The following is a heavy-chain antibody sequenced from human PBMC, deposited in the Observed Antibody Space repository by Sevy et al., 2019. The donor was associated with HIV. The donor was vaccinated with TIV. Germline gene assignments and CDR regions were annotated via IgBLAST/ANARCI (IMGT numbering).Heavy chain of an antibody. CDR3: ARPYGSGSWEAFDI. CDR2: IKQDESEK. CDR1: GFTFSRYW. Sequence: GGSLRLSCAASGFTFSRYWMTWVRQAPGKGLEWVANIKQDESEKYYVDSVKGRFTISRDNAKNSLYLQMNSLRAEDTALYYCARPYGSGSWEAFDIWGQGTMVTVSS. D-gene: IGHD3-10*01. V-gene: IGHV3-7*01. J-gene: IGHJ3*02.